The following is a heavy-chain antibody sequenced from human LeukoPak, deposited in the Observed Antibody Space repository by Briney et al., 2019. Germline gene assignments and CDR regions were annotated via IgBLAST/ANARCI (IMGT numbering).Heavy chain of an antibody. CDR3: ARSGIAAALGSNFDY. J-gene: IGHJ4*02. V-gene: IGHV5-51*01. CDR2: IYTGDSDT. D-gene: IGHD6-13*01. Sequence: GESLKISCKGSGYSFTSYWIGWVRQMPGKGLEWMGIIYTGDSDTRYSPSFQGQVTISADKSISTAYLQWSSLKASDTAMYYCARSGIAAALGSNFDYWGQGTLVTVSS. CDR1: GYSFTSYW.